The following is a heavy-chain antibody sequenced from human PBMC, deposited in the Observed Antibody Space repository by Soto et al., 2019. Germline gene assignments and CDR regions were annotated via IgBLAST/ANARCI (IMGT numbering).Heavy chain of an antibody. CDR1: GFTFSRYW. CDR3: ARIPVDTITSLDY. D-gene: IGHD3-3*01. V-gene: IGHV3-74*01. CDR2: INSDGSSI. Sequence: GGSLRLSCATSGFTFSRYWMHWVRQVPGKGLVWVSRINSDGSSISYSDSVKGRFTISRDNAKNTLYLQMNSLRVEDTAVYYCARIPVDTITSLDYWGQGTLVTVSS. J-gene: IGHJ4*02.